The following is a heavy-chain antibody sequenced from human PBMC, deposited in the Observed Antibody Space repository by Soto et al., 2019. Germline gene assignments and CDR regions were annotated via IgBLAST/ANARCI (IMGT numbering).Heavy chain of an antibody. J-gene: IGHJ4*02. D-gene: IGHD3-10*01. CDR2: ISGSGGST. Sequence: PGGSLRLSCAASGFTFSSYAMSWVRQAPWKGLEWVSAISGSGGSTYYADSVKGRFTISRDNSKNTLYLQMNSLRAEDTAVYYCAKDKGAATTMVRGVIFFDYWGQGTLVTVSS. CDR3: AKDKGAATTMVRGVIFFDY. CDR1: GFTFSSYA. V-gene: IGHV3-23*01.